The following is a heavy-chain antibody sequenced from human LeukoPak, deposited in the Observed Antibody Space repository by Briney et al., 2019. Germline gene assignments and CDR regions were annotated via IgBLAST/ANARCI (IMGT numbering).Heavy chain of an antibody. D-gene: IGHD4-23*01. CDR1: GGFISSYY. J-gene: IGHJ4*02. CDR2: IYYSGST. V-gene: IGHV4-59*01. Sequence: SETLSLTCTVSGGFISSYYWSWIRQPPGKGLEWIGYIYYSGSTNYNPSLKSRVTISVDTSKNQFSLKLSSVTAADTAVYYCARVGTYGGDDYWGQGTLVTVSS. CDR3: ARVGTYGGDDY.